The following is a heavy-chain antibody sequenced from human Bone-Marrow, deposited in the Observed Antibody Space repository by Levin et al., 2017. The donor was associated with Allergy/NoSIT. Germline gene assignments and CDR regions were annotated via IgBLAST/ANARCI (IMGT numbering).Heavy chain of an antibody. CDR2: ISYDGGNE. J-gene: IGHJ6*02. D-gene: IGHD1-1*01. CDR3: AKANWNFVGLDV. Sequence: GGSLRLSCAASGFIFSGYVMHWVRQAPGKGLEWVALISYDGGNEYYADSVKGRFTISRDNSRNTLFLQMNSLRAEDTAVYYCAKANWNFVGLDVWGQGTTVTVSS. V-gene: IGHV3-30*18. CDR1: GFIFSGYV.